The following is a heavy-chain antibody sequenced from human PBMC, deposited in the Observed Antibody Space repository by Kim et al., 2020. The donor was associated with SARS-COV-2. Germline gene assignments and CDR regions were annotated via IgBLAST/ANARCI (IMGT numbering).Heavy chain of an antibody. CDR3: ARLVSNFYHSSGFKNAFDI. J-gene: IGHJ3*02. V-gene: IGHV4-59*08. D-gene: IGHD3-22*01. CDR2: IYYSGST. Sequence: SETLSLTCTVSGDSISSHYWSWIRQPPGKGLEWIGYIYYSGSTNYNPSLKSRVTISVDTSKNQFSLELSSVTAADTAVYYCARLVSNFYHSSGFKNAFDIWGQGTMVTVSS. CDR1: GDSISSHY.